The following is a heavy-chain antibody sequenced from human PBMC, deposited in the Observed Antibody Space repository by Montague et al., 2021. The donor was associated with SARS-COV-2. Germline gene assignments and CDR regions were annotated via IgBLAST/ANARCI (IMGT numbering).Heavy chain of an antibody. V-gene: IGHV4-59*01. CDR1: GGSISSYY. D-gene: IGHD3-3*01. J-gene: IGHJ6*03. CDR2: IYYSGST. CDR3: ARVVGDYDFWSGQYYYYYYMDV. Sequence: SETLSLTCTVSGGSISSYYWSWIRQPPGKGLEWIGYIYYSGSTNCNPSLKSRVTISVDTSKNQFSLKLSSVTAADTAVYSCARVVGDYDFWSGQYYYYYYMDVWGKGTTVTVSS.